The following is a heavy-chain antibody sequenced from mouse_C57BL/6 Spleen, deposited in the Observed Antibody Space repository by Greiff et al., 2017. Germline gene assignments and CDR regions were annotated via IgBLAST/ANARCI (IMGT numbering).Heavy chain of an antibody. J-gene: IGHJ2*01. V-gene: IGHV1-9*01. Sequence: LQQSGASVKLSCKATGYTFTGYWIEWVKQRPGHGLEWIGEILPGSGSTNYNEKFKGKATFTADTSSTTAYMQLRSLTTEDSAIHYCAREDYYGSSPLDYWGQGTTLTVSS. CDR3: AREDYYGSSPLDY. CDR1: GYTFTGYW. D-gene: IGHD1-1*01. CDR2: ILPGSGST.